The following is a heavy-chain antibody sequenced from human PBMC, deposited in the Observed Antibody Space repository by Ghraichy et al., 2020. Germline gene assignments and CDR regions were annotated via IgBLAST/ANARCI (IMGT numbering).Heavy chain of an antibody. CDR3: AATPEYIWGSYRN. D-gene: IGHD3-16*02. V-gene: IGHV1-58*01. J-gene: IGHJ4*02. Sequence: SVKGSCKASGFTFTSSAVQWVRQARGQRLEWIGWIVVGSGNTNYAQKFQERVTITRDMSTSTAYMELSSLRSEDTAVYYCAATPEYIWGSYRNWGQGTLVTVSS. CDR2: IVVGSGNT. CDR1: GFTFTSSA.